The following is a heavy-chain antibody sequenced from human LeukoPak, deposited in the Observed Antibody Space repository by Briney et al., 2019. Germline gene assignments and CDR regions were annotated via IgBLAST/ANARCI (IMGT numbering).Heavy chain of an antibody. J-gene: IGHJ4*02. CDR3: ARDRGVGVRRVIITSFDY. V-gene: IGHV3-30-3*01. D-gene: IGHD3-10*01. Sequence: GGSPRLSCAASGFTFSNFALHWVRQAPGKGLEWVAVISDDGSKKYYADSLKGRVTISRDNSKNTMYLQMNSLRAEDTAVYYCARDRGVGVRRVIITSFDYWGQGTPVTVSS. CDR1: GFTFSNFA. CDR2: ISDDGSKK.